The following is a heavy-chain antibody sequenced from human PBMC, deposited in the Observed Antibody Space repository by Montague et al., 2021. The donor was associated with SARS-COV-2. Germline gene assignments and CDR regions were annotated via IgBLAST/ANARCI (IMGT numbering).Heavy chain of an antibody. J-gene: IGHJ2*01. V-gene: IGHV3-30-3*01. CDR3: ARGSTYWYFDL. Sequence: SLRLSCAASGFTFSSYAMHWVRQAPGKGLEWVAVISYDGSNKYYADSVKGRFTISRDNSKNTLYLQMNSLRAEDTAVYYCARGSTYWYFDLWGRGTLVTVSS. CDR1: GFTFSSYA. CDR2: ISYDGSNK.